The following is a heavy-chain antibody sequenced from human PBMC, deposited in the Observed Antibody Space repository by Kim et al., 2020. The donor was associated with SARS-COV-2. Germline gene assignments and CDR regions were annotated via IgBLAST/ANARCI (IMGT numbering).Heavy chain of an antibody. CDR3: VKDEVSGGWDRWAFDV. V-gene: IGHV3-23*01. D-gene: IGHD6-19*01. J-gene: IGHJ3*01. Sequence: DSVGGRFTISSDNSKNTLYLQMSGLRADDTAIYYCVKDEVSGGWDRWAFDVWGQGTLVTVSS.